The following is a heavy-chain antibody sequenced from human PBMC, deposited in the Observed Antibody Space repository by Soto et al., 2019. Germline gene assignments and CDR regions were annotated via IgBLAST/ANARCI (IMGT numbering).Heavy chain of an antibody. CDR1: GGSVSSGSYY. Sequence: PSETLSLTCTVSGGSVSSGSYYWSWIRQPPGKGLEWIGYIYYSGSTNYNPSLKSRVTISVDTSKNQFSLKLSSVTAADTAVYYCARAASIVDYFGYWGQGTLVTVSS. CDR2: IYYSGST. V-gene: IGHV4-61*01. CDR3: ARAASIVDYFGY. J-gene: IGHJ4*02. D-gene: IGHD3-16*02.